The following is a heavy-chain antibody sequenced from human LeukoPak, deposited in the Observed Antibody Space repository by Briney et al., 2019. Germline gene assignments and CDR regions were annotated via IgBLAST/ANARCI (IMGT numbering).Heavy chain of an antibody. D-gene: IGHD4-17*01. Sequence: GGSLRLSCAASGFSFSSYWMSWVRQAPGKGLEWVAFIRYDGSNKYYADSVKGRFTISRDNSKNTLYLQMNSLRAADTAVYYCAKDYGDYLATFDYWGQGTLVTVSS. CDR2: IRYDGSNK. V-gene: IGHV3-30*02. CDR3: AKDYGDYLATFDY. CDR1: GFSFSSYW. J-gene: IGHJ4*02.